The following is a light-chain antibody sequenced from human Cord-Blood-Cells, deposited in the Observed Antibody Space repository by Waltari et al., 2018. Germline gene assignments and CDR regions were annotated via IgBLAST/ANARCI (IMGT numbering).Light chain of an antibody. CDR3: RRNLRTPRT. CDR2: AAC. CDR1: QSNSSY. Sequence: DIQTTQYPYSLSAPVGDRVNIACRASQSNSSYFEWYQQKPGKGPKLQIYAACSLHSGHPSRFSDSGSGADVILTSSRLQPEEFAPYYRRRNLRTPRTCGQGIRVEIK. V-gene: IGKV1-39*01. J-gene: IGKJ1*01.